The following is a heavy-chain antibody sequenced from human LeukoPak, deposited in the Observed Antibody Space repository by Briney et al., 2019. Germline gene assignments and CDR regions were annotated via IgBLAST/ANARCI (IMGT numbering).Heavy chain of an antibody. Sequence: SETLSLTCTVSSYSISSNYYWAWIRQPPGQGLEWIGSVYHPVDTSYNPSLKSRVTISVDTSKNQFSLKLSSVTAADTAVYYCARLGYAMVRGVPDYWGQGTLVTVSS. V-gene: IGHV4-38-2*02. CDR3: ARLGYAMVRGVPDY. D-gene: IGHD3-10*01. CDR1: SYSISSNYY. J-gene: IGHJ4*02. CDR2: VYHPVDT.